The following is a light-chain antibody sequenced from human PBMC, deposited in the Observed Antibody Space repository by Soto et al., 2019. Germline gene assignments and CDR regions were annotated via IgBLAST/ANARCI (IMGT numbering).Light chain of an antibody. CDR1: QSVNND. CDR2: WAS. J-gene: IGKJ1*01. V-gene: IGKV4-1*01. Sequence: EIVMTQSPATLSVSPGDRATLSCRASQSVNNDLAWYQQKSGQPPKLLIYWASLREPGVPDRFTGSGSGTDFTLTISSLQAEDVAVYYCQQYFTSPWTFGQGTKVEI. CDR3: QQYFTSPWT.